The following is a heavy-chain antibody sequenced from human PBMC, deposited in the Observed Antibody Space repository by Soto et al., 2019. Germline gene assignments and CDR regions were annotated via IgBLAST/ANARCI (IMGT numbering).Heavy chain of an antibody. CDR3: AKGSSSSWYNWFDP. CDR1: GFTFSSYG. V-gene: IGHV3-30*18. Sequence: QVQLVESGGGVVQPGRSLRLSCAASGFTFSSYGMHWVRQAPGKGLEWVAVISYDGSNKYYADSVKGQFTISRDNSKNTLYLQMNSLRAEDTAVYYCAKGSSSSWYNWFDPWGQGTLVTVSS. D-gene: IGHD6-13*01. CDR2: ISYDGSNK. J-gene: IGHJ5*02.